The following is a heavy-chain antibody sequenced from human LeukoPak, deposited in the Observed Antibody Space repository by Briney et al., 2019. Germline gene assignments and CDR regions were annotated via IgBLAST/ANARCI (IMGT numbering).Heavy chain of an antibody. V-gene: IGHV3-64*01. Sequence: PGGSLRLSCAASGFTFSSYAMHWVRQAPGKGLEYVSAISSNGGSTYYANSVKGRFTISRDNSKNTLYLQMGSLRAEDMAVYYCARLGAVAGAYYFDYWGQGTLVTVSS. CDR1: GFTFSSYA. D-gene: IGHD6-19*01. CDR3: ARLGAVAGAYYFDY. J-gene: IGHJ4*02. CDR2: ISSNGGST.